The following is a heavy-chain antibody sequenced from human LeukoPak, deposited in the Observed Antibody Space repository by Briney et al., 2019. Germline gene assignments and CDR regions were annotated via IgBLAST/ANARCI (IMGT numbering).Heavy chain of an antibody. J-gene: IGHJ2*01. CDR1: GYTFTSYG. CDR2: ISAYNGNT. D-gene: IGHD3-3*01. Sequence: ALVKVSCKASGYTFTSYGISWVRQAPGQGLEWMGWISAYNGNTNYAQKLQGRVTMTTDTSTSTAYMELRSLRSDDTAVYYCARVEIFGVVTDYWYFDLWGRGTLVTVSS. V-gene: IGHV1-18*01. CDR3: ARVEIFGVVTDYWYFDL.